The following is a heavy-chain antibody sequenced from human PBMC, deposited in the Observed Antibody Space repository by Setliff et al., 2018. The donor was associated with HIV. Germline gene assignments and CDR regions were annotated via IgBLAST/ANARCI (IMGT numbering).Heavy chain of an antibody. CDR2: IFYSGHT. CDR3: ARGVAAAGL. Sequence: SETLSLTCTVSGGYISRSSYYWAWIRQHPGKGLEWIGDIFYSGHTFYNPSLRSRVTISVDTSKNQFSLKLSPVTAADTAVYYCARGVAAAGLWGQGTLVTVSS. CDR1: GGYISRSSYY. V-gene: IGHV4-39*07. J-gene: IGHJ4*02. D-gene: IGHD6-13*01.